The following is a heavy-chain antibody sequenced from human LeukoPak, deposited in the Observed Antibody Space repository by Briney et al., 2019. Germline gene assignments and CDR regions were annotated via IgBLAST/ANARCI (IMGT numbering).Heavy chain of an antibody. CDR3: ARDAPLESSGWQTYFDY. Sequence: SQTLSLTFAISGDSVSSNSAAWNWIRQSPSRGLEWLGRTYYRSKWYNDYAVSVKSRITINPDTSKNQFSLQLNSVTPEDTAVYYCARDAPLESSGWQTYFDYWGQGTLVTVSS. CDR1: GDSVSSNSAA. V-gene: IGHV6-1*01. D-gene: IGHD6-19*01. J-gene: IGHJ4*02. CDR2: TYYRSKWYN.